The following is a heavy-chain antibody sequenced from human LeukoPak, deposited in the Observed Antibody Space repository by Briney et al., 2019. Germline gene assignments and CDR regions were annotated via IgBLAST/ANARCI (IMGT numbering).Heavy chain of an antibody. J-gene: IGHJ4*02. CDR1: GFTFSSYE. V-gene: IGHV3-48*03. CDR2: ISSSGSTI. Sequence: HPGGSLRLSCAASGFTFSSYEMNWVRQAPGKGLEWVSYISSSGSTIYYADSVKGRFTISRDNAKNSLYLQMNSLRAEDTAVYYCARGMENIAAAGFSFDYWGQGTLVTVSS. D-gene: IGHD6-13*01. CDR3: ARGMENIAAAGFSFDY.